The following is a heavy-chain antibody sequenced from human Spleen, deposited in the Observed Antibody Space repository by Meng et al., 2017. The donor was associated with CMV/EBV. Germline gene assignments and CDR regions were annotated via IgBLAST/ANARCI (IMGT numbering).Heavy chain of an antibody. Sequence: GESLKISCAASGFAFSDYYMSWIRLAPGKGLECISYISSSGNTIYYADSVKGRFTISRDSAKNSLILQMNSLRAEDTAVYYCATGRTACYSLCFDSWGHGTLVTVSS. CDR3: ATGRTACYSLCFDS. CDR2: ISSSGNTI. D-gene: IGHD2-21*02. CDR1: GFAFSDYY. V-gene: IGHV3-11*04. J-gene: IGHJ5*01.